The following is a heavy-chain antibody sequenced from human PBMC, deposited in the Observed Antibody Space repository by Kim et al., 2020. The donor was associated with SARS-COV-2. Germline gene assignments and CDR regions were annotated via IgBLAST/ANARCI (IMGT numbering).Heavy chain of an antibody. V-gene: IGHV3-9*01. D-gene: IGHD6-13*01. Sequence: GGSLRLSCAASGFTFGDYAMHWVRQAPGKVLEWVSGISWNSGSIGYADSVKGRFTISRDNAKNSLYLQMNSLRAEDTALYYCAKDRAAAVQLHFDYWGQGTLVTVSS. CDR2: ISWNSGSI. CDR3: AKDRAAAVQLHFDY. CDR1: GFTFGDYA. J-gene: IGHJ4*02.